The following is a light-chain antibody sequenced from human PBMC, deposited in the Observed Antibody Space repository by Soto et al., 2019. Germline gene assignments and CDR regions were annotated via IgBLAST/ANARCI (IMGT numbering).Light chain of an antibody. CDR1: QSVSNN. J-gene: IGKJ5*01. CDR3: QQRSDWPPIT. Sequence: DIVMTQSPATLSVSPGERATLSCRASQSVSNNLAWHQQKPGQAPRLLIYGASTRATGIPARFSGSGSGTDFTLTISSLEPEDFAVYYCQQRSDWPPITFGQGTRLE. V-gene: IGKV3-15*01. CDR2: GAS.